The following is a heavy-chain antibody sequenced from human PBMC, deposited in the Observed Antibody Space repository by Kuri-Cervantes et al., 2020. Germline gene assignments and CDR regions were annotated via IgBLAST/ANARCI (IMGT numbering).Heavy chain of an antibody. J-gene: IGHJ4*02. CDR3: ARVPSTRPDYFDY. V-gene: IGHV4-30-4*01. CDR2: IYYSGST. D-gene: IGHD2-2*01. Sequence: SCTVSGGSVSSGSYYWSWIRQPPGKGLEWIGYIYYSGSTYYNPSLKSRVTISVDTSKNQFSLKLSSVTAADTAVYYCARVPSTRPDYFDYWGQGTLVTVSS. CDR1: GGSVSSGSYY.